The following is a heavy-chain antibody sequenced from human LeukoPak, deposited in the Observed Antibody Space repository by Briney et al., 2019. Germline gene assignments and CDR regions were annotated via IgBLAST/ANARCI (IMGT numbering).Heavy chain of an antibody. V-gene: IGHV4-4*07. J-gene: IGHJ4*02. CDR1: GGSISSYY. D-gene: IGHD3-10*01. CDR2: IYTSGST. CDR3: ARGFITYFTLSPGSGSYYRPNYFDY. Sequence: PSETLSLTCTVSGGSISSYYWSWIRQPAGKGLEWIGRIYTSGSTNYNPSLKSRVTMSVDTSKNQFSLKLSSVTAADTAVYYCARGFITYFTLSPGSGSYYRPNYFDYWGQGTLVTVSS.